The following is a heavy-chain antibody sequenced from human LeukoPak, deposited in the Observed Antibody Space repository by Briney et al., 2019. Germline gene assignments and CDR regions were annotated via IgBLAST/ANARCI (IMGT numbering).Heavy chain of an antibody. CDR2: ISSSGTSI. Sequence: GGSLRLSCAASGLTFSDYYMSWIRQAPGKGLEWLSYISSSGTSIYYADSVKGRFTISRDNAKNSMYLQMNSLRVEDTAVYYCAGDHGYYASGSPWGGWGQGTLVTVSS. CDR1: GLTFSDYY. CDR3: AGDHGYYASGSPWGG. V-gene: IGHV3-11*04. J-gene: IGHJ4*02. D-gene: IGHD3-10*01.